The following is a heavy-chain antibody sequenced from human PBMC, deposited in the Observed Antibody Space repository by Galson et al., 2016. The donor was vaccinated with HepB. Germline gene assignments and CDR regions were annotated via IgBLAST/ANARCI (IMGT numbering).Heavy chain of an antibody. CDR3: AKVLADYNDCTGYYTGLDY. CDR1: GFTFSSYG. J-gene: IGHJ4*02. D-gene: IGHD3-22*01. CDR2: ISYDGSYK. Sequence: SLRLSCAASGFTFSSYGMHWVRQAPGKGLEWVAVISYDGSYKYYADSVKGRFTISRDNSKNTLYLQMNSLRAEDTAVYYCAKVLADYNDCTGYYTGLDYWGQGTLVTVSS. V-gene: IGHV3-30*18.